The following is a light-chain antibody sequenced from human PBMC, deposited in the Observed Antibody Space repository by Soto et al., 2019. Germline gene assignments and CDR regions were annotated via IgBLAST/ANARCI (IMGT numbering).Light chain of an antibody. J-gene: IGKJ4*01. CDR2: AAS. Sequence: DIQMTQSPSSLSASVGDRVTITCRASQTISMYLNWYQQKPGKAPILLISAASHLETGVSSRFGGSGSGTDFTLTINSLQPEDSATYYCQQSFTDPPLTLGGGTKVDIK. CDR3: QQSFTDPPLT. CDR1: QTISMY. V-gene: IGKV1-39*01.